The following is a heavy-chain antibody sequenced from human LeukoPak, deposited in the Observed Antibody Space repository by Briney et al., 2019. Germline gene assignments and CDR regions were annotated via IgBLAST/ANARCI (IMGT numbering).Heavy chain of an antibody. J-gene: IGHJ4*02. Sequence: GGSLRLSCAASGLTFSNYAMHWVRQAPGKGREWVAVISYDGSNKYYADSVKGRFNISRDNSKNTLYLQMNSLRAEDTALYYCARAPRQDSSSWFFNYWGQGTLVTASS. CDR1: GLTFSNYA. CDR2: ISYDGSNK. V-gene: IGHV3-30-3*01. D-gene: IGHD6-13*01. CDR3: ARAPRQDSSSWFFNY.